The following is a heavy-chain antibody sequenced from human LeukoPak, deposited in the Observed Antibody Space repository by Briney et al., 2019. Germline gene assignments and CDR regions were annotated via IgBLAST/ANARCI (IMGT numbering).Heavy chain of an antibody. J-gene: IGHJ5*02. CDR3: AEDPKPRAAAGTSGWFDP. D-gene: IGHD6-13*01. V-gene: IGHV3-23*01. Sequence: PGGSLRLSCAASGFIFSIFWMTWVRQAPGKGLEWVSAISGSGGSTYYADSVKGRFTIYRDNYKNTVYLQMNSLRAEDTAVYYCAEDPKPRAAAGTSGWFDPWGQGTLVTVSS. CDR1: GFIFSIFW. CDR2: ISGSGGST.